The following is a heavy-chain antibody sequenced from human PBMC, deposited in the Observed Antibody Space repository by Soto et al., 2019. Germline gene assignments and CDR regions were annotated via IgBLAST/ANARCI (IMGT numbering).Heavy chain of an antibody. CDR3: ASTRQYNYKPGGMDV. V-gene: IGHV4-31*03. J-gene: IGHJ6*02. D-gene: IGHD1-1*01. CDR1: GGSISSGGYY. Sequence: QVQLQESGPGLVKPSQTLSLTCTVSGGSISSGGYYWSWIRQHPGKGLEWIGYIYYSGSTYYNPSLKSRVTISVDTSKNQFSLTLRSETAADTAVYYCASTRQYNYKPGGMDVWGQGTTVTVSS. CDR2: IYYSGST.